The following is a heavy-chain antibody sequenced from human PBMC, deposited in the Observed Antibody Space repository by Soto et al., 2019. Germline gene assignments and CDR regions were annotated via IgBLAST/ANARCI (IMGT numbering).Heavy chain of an antibody. CDR1: GVTLNNYA. D-gene: IGHD1-26*01. J-gene: IGHJ3*02. CDR3: ASRERVGAFDI. CDR2: IIPILGSA. Sequence: ASVNVSCKASGVTLNNYAISWVRQAPGQGLEWMGRIIPILGSANYAQKFQDRVTITADESTSTTYMELSSLRSEDAAVYYCASRERVGAFDIWGQGTMVTVSS. V-gene: IGHV1-69*13.